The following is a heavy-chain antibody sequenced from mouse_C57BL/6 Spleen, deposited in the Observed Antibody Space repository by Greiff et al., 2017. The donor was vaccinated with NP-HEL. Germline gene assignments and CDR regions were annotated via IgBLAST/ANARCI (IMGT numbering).Heavy chain of an antibody. V-gene: IGHV1-7*01. CDR3: ARRDYGSSYVFDY. D-gene: IGHD1-1*01. J-gene: IGHJ2*01. CDR2: INPSSGYT. Sequence: QVQLQQSGAELAKPGASVKLSCKASGYTFTSYWMHWVKQRPGQGLEWIGYINPSSGYTKYNQKFKDKATLTADKSSSTAYMQLSSLTYEDSAVYYCARRDYGSSYVFDYWGQGTTLTVSS. CDR1: GYTFTSYW.